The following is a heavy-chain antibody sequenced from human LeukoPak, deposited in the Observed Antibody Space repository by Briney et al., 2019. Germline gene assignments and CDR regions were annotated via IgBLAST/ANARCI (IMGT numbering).Heavy chain of an antibody. CDR1: GFTFSSYA. V-gene: IGHV3-23*01. CDR2: ISGSGGST. CDR3: AKDRGGYYDSSGPNAFDY. J-gene: IGHJ4*02. Sequence: RGSLRLSCAASGFTFSSYAMSWVRQAPGKGLEWVSAISGSGGSTYYADSVKGRFTISRDNSKNTLYLQMNSLRAEDTAVYYCAKDRGGYYDSSGPNAFDYWGQGTLVTVSS. D-gene: IGHD3-22*01.